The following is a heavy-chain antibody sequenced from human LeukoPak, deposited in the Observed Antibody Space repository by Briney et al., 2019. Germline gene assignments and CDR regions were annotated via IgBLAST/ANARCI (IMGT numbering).Heavy chain of an antibody. V-gene: IGHV3-48*01. D-gene: IGHD5-24*01. Sequence: GGSLRLSCAASGFTFSSYWMNWVRQAPGKGLEWVSYISSSGSIIYHADSVKGRFTISRDNSKNTLYLQMNSLRAEDTAVYYCATGSEMATITYWGQGTLVTVSS. CDR1: GFTFSSYW. CDR2: ISSSGSII. J-gene: IGHJ4*02. CDR3: ATGSEMATITY.